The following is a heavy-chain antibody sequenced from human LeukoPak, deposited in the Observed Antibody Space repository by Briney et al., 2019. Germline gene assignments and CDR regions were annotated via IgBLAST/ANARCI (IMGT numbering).Heavy chain of an antibody. CDR2: IHYSGGIT. CDR3: ARHYYDSSGYPEAFDI. V-gene: IGHV4-59*08. J-gene: IGHJ3*02. Sequence: PSETLSLTCTVSGGSISSYYWSWIRQPPGKGLEWIGYIHYSGGITYYNPSLKSRVTISVDTSKNQFSLKLSSVTAADTAVYYCARHYYDSSGYPEAFDIWGQGTMVTVSS. D-gene: IGHD3-22*01. CDR1: GGSISSYY.